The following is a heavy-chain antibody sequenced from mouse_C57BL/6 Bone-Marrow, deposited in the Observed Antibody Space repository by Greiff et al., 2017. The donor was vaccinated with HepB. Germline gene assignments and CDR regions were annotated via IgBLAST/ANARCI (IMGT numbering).Heavy chain of an antibody. CDR2: IRSKSNNYAT. CDR1: GFSFNTYA. J-gene: IGHJ1*03. CDR3: VREGLLLPYWYFDV. D-gene: IGHD2-3*01. V-gene: IGHV10-1*01. Sequence: EVKLVESGGGLVQPKGSLKLSCAASGFSFNTYAMNWVRQAPGKGLEWVARIRSKSNNYATYYADSVKDRFTISRDDSESMLYLQMNNLKTEDTAMYYCVREGLLLPYWYFDVWGTGTTVTVSS.